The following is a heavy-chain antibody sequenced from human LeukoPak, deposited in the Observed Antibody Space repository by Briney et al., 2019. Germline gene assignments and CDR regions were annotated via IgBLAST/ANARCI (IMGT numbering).Heavy chain of an antibody. V-gene: IGHV5-10-1*01. Sequence: GGSLKISCQGSGYRFTSYWISGVRQMHGKGLEWMGRFDPRDSYTIKRPPFQGHAPFPADKTISTAYLQWSSPKAADTALFYCARLEISERYYSCDNWGQGTLVTVSS. CDR1: GYRFTSYW. J-gene: IGHJ4*02. CDR3: ARLEISERYYSCDN. D-gene: IGHD3-10*01. CDR2: FDPRDSYT.